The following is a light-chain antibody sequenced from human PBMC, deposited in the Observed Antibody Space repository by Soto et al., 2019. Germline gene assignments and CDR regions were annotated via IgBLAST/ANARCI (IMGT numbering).Light chain of an antibody. J-gene: IGLJ2*01. CDR3: QSYDSTTVV. CDR1: SGSIASNY. Sequence: NFMLTQPHSVSASPGKTVTISCTRSSGSIASNYVQWYQQRPGSSPTTMIYEDNQRPSGVPDRFSGSIDASSNSASLTIFGLQTEDEADYYCQSYDSTTVVFGGGTKLTVL. CDR2: EDN. V-gene: IGLV6-57*01.